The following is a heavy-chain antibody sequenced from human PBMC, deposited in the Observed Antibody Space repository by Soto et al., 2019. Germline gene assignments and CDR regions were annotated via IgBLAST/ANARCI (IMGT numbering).Heavy chain of an antibody. V-gene: IGHV3-66*04. J-gene: IGHJ4*02. D-gene: IGHD6-19*01. Sequence: PGGSLRLSWAASGFTVISNYMSWGLQAPGKGLEWVSVIYSGGSTYYADSVKGRFTISRDNSKNTLYLQMNSLRAEDTAVYYCARQAVAGTHVNDYWCQRTLVTVSS. CDR3: ARQAVAGTHVNDY. CDR1: GFTVISNY. CDR2: IYSGGST.